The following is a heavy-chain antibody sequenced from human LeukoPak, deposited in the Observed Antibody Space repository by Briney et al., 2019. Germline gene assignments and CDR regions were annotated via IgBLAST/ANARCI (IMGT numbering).Heavy chain of an antibody. CDR2: IYSGGIT. CDR1: GFTVSSNY. D-gene: IGHD1-26*01. J-gene: IGHJ3*02. V-gene: IGHV3-66*02. CDR3: ARDLGVSYDEGAFDI. Sequence: GGSLRLSCAASGFTVSSNYMSWVRQAPGKGLEWVSVIYSGGITYYADSVKGRFTISRDNSKNTLYLQMNSMRAEDTAVYYCARDLGVSYDEGAFDIWGQGTMVTVSS.